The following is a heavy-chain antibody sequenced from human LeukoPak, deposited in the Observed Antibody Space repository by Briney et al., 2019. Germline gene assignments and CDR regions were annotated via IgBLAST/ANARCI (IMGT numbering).Heavy chain of an antibody. Sequence: KPSETLSLTCTVSGGSISSSSYYWGWIRQPPGKGLEWIGSIYYSGSTYYNPSLKSRVTISVDTSKNQFSLKLSSVTAADTAVYCCARHSGRTGGYFDYWGQGTLVTVSS. V-gene: IGHV4-39*01. CDR3: ARHSGRTGGYFDY. J-gene: IGHJ4*02. CDR2: IYYSGST. CDR1: GGSISSSSYY. D-gene: IGHD1-26*01.